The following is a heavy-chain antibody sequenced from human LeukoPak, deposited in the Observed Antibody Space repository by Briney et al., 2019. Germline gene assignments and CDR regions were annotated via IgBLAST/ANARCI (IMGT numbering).Heavy chain of an antibody. V-gene: IGHV3-21*01. D-gene: IGHD3-22*01. CDR1: GFTFSSCA. Sequence: GGSLRLSCAASGFTFSSCAMHWVRQAPGKGLEWISAIRGSGGTTYYADSVKGRFTISRDNAKNSLYLQMNSLRAEDTAVYYCARGRGYYDSSGYYYEMYYFDYWGQGTLVTVSS. J-gene: IGHJ4*02. CDR3: ARGRGYYDSSGYYYEMYYFDY. CDR2: IRGSGGTT.